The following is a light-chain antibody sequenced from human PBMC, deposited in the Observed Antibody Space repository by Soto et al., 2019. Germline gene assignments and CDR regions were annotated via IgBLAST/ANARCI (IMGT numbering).Light chain of an antibody. J-gene: IGLJ1*01. CDR2: NNN. CDR1: SSNIGTNA. CDR3: AAWDDSLNAYV. Sequence: QSVLTQPPSASGTPGQRVTISCSGGSSNIGTNAVNWYQQLPGTAPKLLIYNNNQRPSGVPDRFSGSKSGTSASLAISGLQSEDEADYYCAAWDDSLNAYVFGPGTKVTVL. V-gene: IGLV1-44*01.